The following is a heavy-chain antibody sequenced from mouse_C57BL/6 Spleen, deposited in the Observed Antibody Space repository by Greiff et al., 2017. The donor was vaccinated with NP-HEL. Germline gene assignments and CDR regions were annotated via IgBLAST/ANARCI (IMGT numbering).Heavy chain of an antibody. J-gene: IGHJ1*03. CDR1: GYSITSGYY. CDR3: ARGGYFDV. Sequence: EVQLQQSGPGLVKPSQSLSLTCSVTGYSITSGYYWNLIRQFPGNKLEWMGYISYDGSNNYNPSLKTRISITRDTSKNQFFLKLNSVTTEDTATYYCARGGYFDVWGTGTTVTVSS. V-gene: IGHV3-6*01. CDR2: ISYDGSN.